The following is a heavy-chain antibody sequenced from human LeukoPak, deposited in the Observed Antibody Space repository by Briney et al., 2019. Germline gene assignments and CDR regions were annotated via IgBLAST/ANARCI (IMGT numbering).Heavy chain of an antibody. D-gene: IGHD1-1*01. J-gene: IGHJ3*02. Sequence: GGSLRLSCAASGFTVINNYMSWVRQAPGKGLEWVSVIYSGGSTFYADSVKGRFTISRDNSKNTLYLQMNSLRAEDTAVYFCARDILGSDWNHGAFDIWGQGTMVTVSS. V-gene: IGHV3-53*01. CDR2: IYSGGST. CDR3: ARDILGSDWNHGAFDI. CDR1: GFTVINNY.